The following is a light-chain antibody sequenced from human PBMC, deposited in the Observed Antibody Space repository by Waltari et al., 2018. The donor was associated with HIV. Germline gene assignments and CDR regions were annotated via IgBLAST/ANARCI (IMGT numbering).Light chain of an antibody. CDR2: DVS. V-gene: IGLV2-14*01. CDR1: SSYVGGYTY. Sequence: QSALTQPASVSGSPGQSITLPCTGTSSYVGGYTYVSWYQQHPGKAPKLMIYDVSYRPSGVSNRFSGSKSGNTASLTISGLQAEDEADYYCSSYTSSSTLYVVFGGGTKLTVL. J-gene: IGLJ2*01. CDR3: SSYTSSSTLYVV.